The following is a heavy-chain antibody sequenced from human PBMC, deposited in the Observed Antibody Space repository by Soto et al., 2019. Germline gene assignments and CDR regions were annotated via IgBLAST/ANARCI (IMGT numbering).Heavy chain of an antibody. CDR3: AKDGETYYDILTGYHDAFDI. D-gene: IGHD3-9*01. CDR2: ISGSGGST. V-gene: IGHV3-23*01. CDR1: GFTFSSYA. Sequence: GGSLRLSCAASGFTFSSYAMSWVRQAPGKGLEWVSAISGSGGSTYYADSVKGRFTISRDNSKNTLYLQMNSLRAEDTAVYYCAKDGETYYDILTGYHDAFDIWGQGTMVTVSS. J-gene: IGHJ3*02.